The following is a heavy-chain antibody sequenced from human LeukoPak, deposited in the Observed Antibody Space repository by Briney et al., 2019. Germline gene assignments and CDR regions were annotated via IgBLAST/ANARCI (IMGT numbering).Heavy chain of an antibody. J-gene: IGHJ4*02. D-gene: IGHD5-24*01. CDR1: GYSFTNYD. CDR3: VAMAR. CDR2: MNPNSGNT. V-gene: IGHV1-8*01. Sequence: ASVKVSCKASGYSFTNYDINWVRQATGQGLEWMGWMNPNSGNTGYAQKFQGRVTMTRDTSISTAYMALSSLTSEDTAVYYCVAMARWGQGTLVTVSS.